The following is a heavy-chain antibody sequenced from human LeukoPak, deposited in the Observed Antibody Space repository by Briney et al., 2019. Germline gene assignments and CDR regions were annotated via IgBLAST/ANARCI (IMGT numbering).Heavy chain of an antibody. D-gene: IGHD1-1*01. V-gene: IGHV3-21*01. CDR1: GFTFSTYS. CDR2: ISSSIIYI. J-gene: IGHJ4*02. CDR3: ARGGQGNWPTPFDY. Sequence: GGSLRLSCAASGFTFSTYSFNWVRQAPGKGLEWVSSISSSIIYIYYADSVKGRFTISRDNAKNSLYLQMNSLRAEDTAVYYCARGGQGNWPTPFDYWGQGTLVTVSS.